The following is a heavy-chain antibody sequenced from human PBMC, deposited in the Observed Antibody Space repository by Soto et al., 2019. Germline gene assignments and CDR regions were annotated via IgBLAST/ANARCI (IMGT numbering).Heavy chain of an antibody. V-gene: IGHV1-18*01. CDR2: ISAYNGNT. Sequence: ASVKVSCKDSGYTFTSYGISWVRQAPGQGLEWMGWISAYNGNTNYAQKLQGRVTMTTDTSTSTAYMELRSLRSDHTAVYYCARYCSGXSCSSTVLSYYYYGMDVWGQGTTVTVSS. CDR1: GYTFTSYG. CDR3: ARYCSGXSCSSTVLSYYYYGMDV. J-gene: IGHJ6*02. D-gene: IGHD2-15*01.